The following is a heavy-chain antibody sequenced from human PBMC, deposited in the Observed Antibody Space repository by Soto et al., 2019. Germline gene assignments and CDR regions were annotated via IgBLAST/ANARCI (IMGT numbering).Heavy chain of an antibody. CDR3: ASTKDYSSSLDY. V-gene: IGHV4-31*03. CDR2: VYYNGRT. D-gene: IGHD6-6*01. J-gene: IGHJ4*02. Sequence: PSETLSLTCTVSGGSISSGGYYWSWIRQHPGKGLEWIGCVYYNGRTYYNPSLKSRITISVDTSKKHFSLKLSSVTAADTAVYYCASTKDYSSSLDYWGQGIQVTVSS. CDR1: GGSISSGGYY.